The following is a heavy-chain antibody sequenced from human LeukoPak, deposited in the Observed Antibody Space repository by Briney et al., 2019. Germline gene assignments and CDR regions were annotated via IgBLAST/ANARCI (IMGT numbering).Heavy chain of an antibody. Sequence: KPSETLSLTCAVYGGSFSGYYWSWIRQPPGKGLECIGYIHYTGSTNYNPSLKRRVTISVETSKNQFSLKLKSVTAADTAVYYCARGGYCGSGNDFRFDPWGQGTLVTVSS. CDR2: IHYTGST. CDR3: ARGGYCGSGNDFRFDP. CDR1: GGSFSGYY. V-gene: IGHV4-59*01. D-gene: IGHD3-10*01. J-gene: IGHJ5*02.